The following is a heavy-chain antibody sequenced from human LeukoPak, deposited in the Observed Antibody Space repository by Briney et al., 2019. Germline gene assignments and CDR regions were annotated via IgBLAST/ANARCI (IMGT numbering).Heavy chain of an antibody. CDR3: ARDGKPYYNILTGYEDYYFGMDV. D-gene: IGHD3-9*01. Sequence: ASVKVSCKASGYTFTSHGISWVRLAPGQGLEWMGWISGYNGDTNYAQKLQGRVTMTTDTSTSTAYMELRSLRSDDTAVYYCARDGKPYYNILTGYEDYYFGMDVWGQGTTVTVSS. CDR1: GYTFTSHG. J-gene: IGHJ6*02. V-gene: IGHV1-18*01. CDR2: ISGYNGDT.